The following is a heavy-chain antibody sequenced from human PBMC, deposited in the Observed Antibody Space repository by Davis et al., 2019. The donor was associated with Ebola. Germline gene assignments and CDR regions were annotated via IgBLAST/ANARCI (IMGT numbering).Heavy chain of an antibody. V-gene: IGHV1-18*01. Sequence: ASVKVSCKASGYSFTSYGISWVRLAPGQGLEWMGWISPLSGNTNYALKFRDRFTMTTDTSTNTAYMELRSLTFDDTATYYCARDEDHSNWYAIDYWGQGGLVTVSS. D-gene: IGHD6-13*01. CDR1: GYSFTSYG. J-gene: IGHJ4*02. CDR2: ISPLSGNT. CDR3: ARDEDHSNWYAIDY.